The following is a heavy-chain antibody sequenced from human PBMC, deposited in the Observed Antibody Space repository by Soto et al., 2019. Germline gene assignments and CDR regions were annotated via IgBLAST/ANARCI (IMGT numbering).Heavy chain of an antibody. D-gene: IGHD3-10*01. CDR1: GGTLTSYT. CDR2: IIPLVEMA. J-gene: IGHJ2*01. Sequence: QVQLVQSGPEVQKPGSSVKVSCTASGGTLTSYTINWVRQAPGQGLEWMGRIIPLVEMANYAQKFQGRITITANTSTSAPYMELSSLRSEDTAVYYCARGDTAFDIWGRGTLITVSS. V-gene: IGHV1-69*02. CDR3: ARGDTAFDI.